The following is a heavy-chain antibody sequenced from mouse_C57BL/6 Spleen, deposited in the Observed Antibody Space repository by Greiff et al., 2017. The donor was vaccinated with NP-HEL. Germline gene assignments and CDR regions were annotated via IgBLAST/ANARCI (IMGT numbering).Heavy chain of an antibody. V-gene: IGHV2-6-1*01. Sequence: VKLVESGPGLVAPSQSLSITCTVSGFSLTSYGVHWVRQPPGQGLEWLVVIWSDGSTTYNSALKSRLSISKDNSKSQVFLKMNSLQTDDTAMYYCARHGGDYYGSSYGWYFDVWGTGTTVTVSS. D-gene: IGHD1-1*01. CDR1: GFSLTSYG. CDR2: IWSDGST. CDR3: ARHGGDYYGSSYGWYFDV. J-gene: IGHJ1*03.